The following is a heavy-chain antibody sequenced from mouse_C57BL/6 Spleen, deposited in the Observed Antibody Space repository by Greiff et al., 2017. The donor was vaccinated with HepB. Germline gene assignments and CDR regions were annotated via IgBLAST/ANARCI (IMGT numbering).Heavy chain of an antibody. J-gene: IGHJ4*01. CDR3: ARHPYYYGSSPYYAMDY. Sequence: QVQLKESGAELVKPGASVKLSCKASGYTFTEYTIHWVKQRSGQGLEWIGWFYPGSGSIKYNEKFKDKATLTADKSSSTVYMELSRLTSEDSAVYFCARHPYYYGSSPYYAMDYWGQGTSVTVSS. V-gene: IGHV1-62-2*01. D-gene: IGHD1-1*01. CDR2: FYPGSGSI. CDR1: GYTFTEYT.